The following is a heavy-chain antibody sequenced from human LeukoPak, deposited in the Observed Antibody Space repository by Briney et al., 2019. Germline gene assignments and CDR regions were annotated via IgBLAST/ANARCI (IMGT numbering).Heavy chain of an antibody. V-gene: IGHV4-59*01. D-gene: IGHD3-10*01. CDR3: ASYLGGYYGSGIDY. CDR2: IYYSGST. J-gene: IGHJ4*02. Sequence: SGTLSLTCTVSGGSISSYYWSWIRQPPGKGLEWIGYIYYSGSTNYNPSLKSRVTISVDTSKNQFSLKLSSVTAADTAVYYCASYLGGYYGSGIDYWGQGTLVTVSS. CDR1: GGSISSYY.